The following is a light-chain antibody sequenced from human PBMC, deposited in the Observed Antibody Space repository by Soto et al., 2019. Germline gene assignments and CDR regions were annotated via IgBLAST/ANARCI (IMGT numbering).Light chain of an antibody. CDR3: QQYGDLPWT. Sequence: EIVMTQSPATLSVSPWERATLSCRASQSVSSNLAWYQQKPGQAPRLLIYGASTRATGIPARFSGSGSGTEFTLTISSLQSEDIAVYFCQQYGDLPWTFGQGTKVDIK. J-gene: IGKJ1*01. CDR1: QSVSSN. CDR2: GAS. V-gene: IGKV3-15*01.